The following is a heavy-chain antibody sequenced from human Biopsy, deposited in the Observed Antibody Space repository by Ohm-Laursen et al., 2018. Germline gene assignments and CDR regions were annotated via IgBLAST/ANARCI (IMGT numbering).Heavy chain of an antibody. J-gene: IGHJ6*02. CDR2: IVVGSGHT. CDR3: AATSTLYYYYYAMDV. V-gene: IGHV1-58*01. CDR1: GFTFSSSA. Sequence: SVKVSCKASGFTFSSSAVQWVRQARGQRLEWIGWIVVGSGHTDYAQKFQERVTITRDMSTSTAYMELTSLRSEDTAVYYCAATSTLYYYYYAMDVWGQGTTVTVSS.